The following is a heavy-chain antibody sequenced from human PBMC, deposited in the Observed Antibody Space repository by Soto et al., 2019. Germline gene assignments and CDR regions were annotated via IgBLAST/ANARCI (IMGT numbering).Heavy chain of an antibody. CDR2: IYYSGST. J-gene: IGHJ6*03. V-gene: IGHV4-39*01. D-gene: IGHD6-25*01. Sequence: SETLSLTCTVSGGSISSSSYYWGWIRQPPGKGLEWIGSIYYSGSTYYNPSLKSRVTISVDTSKNQFSLKLSSVTAADTAVYYCARHYPSTADPNYYYYYYMDVWGKGTTVTVSS. CDR1: GGSISSSSYY. CDR3: ARHYPSTADPNYYYYYYMDV.